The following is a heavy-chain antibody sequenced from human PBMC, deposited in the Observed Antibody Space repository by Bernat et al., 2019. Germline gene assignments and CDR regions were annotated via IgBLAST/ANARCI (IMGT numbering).Heavy chain of an antibody. CDR1: GGSFSGYY. Sequence: QVQLQQWGAGLLKPSETLSLTCAVSGGSFSGYYWSWIRQPPGKGREWIGDINHSGSTNYNPSLKSRVHISVDTSKDQFSLKLSSGTDADTAVYYGARGRVAVAIWGQGTMVTVSS. D-gene: IGHD6-19*01. J-gene: IGHJ3*02. CDR3: ARGRVAVAI. CDR2: INHSGST. V-gene: IGHV4-34*01.